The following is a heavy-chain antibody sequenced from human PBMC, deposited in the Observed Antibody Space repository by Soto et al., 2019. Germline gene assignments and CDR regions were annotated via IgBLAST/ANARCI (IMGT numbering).Heavy chain of an antibody. D-gene: IGHD2-2*01. CDR3: ARVYCISTSCHYYGMDV. CDR2: ISYDGSNK. Sequence: QVQLVESGGGVVQPGRSLRLSCAASGFTFSSYAMHWVRQAPGKGLEWVAVISYDGSNKYYADSVKGRFTISRDNSKNTXYLQMNSLRAEDTAVYYCARVYCISTSCHYYGMDVWGQGTTVTVSS. CDR1: GFTFSSYA. J-gene: IGHJ6*02. V-gene: IGHV3-30-3*01.